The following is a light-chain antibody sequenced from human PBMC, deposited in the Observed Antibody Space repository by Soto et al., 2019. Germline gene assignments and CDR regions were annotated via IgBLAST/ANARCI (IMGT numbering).Light chain of an antibody. V-gene: IGLV3-25*02. Sequence: SYELTQPPSVSVSPGQTARITCSGDALPKQYAYWYQQKPGQAPVLVIYKDSERPSGIPERFSGSSSGTTVTLTISGVQAEDEADYYCQSADSSGTCVVFGGGTKLNVL. CDR3: QSADSSGTCVV. CDR2: KDS. J-gene: IGLJ2*01. CDR1: ALPKQY.